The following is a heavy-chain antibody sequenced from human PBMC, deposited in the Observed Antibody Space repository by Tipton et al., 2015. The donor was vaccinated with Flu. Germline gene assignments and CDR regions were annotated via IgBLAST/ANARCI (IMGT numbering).Heavy chain of an antibody. J-gene: IGHJ5*02. V-gene: IGHV3-23*01. Sequence: GSLRLSCAASGFTFSSYAMSWVRQAPGKGLEWVSAISGSGGSTYYADSVKGRFTISRDNSKNTLYLQMNSLRAEDTAVYYCAGDYYGSGILIGMENWFDPWGQGTLVTVSS. CDR3: AGDYYGSGILIGMENWFDP. D-gene: IGHD3-10*01. CDR2: ISGSGGST. CDR1: GFTFSSYA.